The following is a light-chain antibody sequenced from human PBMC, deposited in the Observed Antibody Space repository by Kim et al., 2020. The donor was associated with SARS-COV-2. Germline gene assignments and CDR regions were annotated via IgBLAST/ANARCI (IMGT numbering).Light chain of an antibody. V-gene: IGKV1-5*03. CDR2: KAS. J-gene: IGKJ1*01. Sequence: DIQMTQSPSTLSASVGDRVTITCRASQSINSWLAWYQQKLGKAPKLLIHKASILHSGVPSRFSGSVTGTEFTLTISSLQPDDFATYYCQQYNTYFGTFGQGTKVDIK. CDR1: QSINSW. CDR3: QQYNTYFGT.